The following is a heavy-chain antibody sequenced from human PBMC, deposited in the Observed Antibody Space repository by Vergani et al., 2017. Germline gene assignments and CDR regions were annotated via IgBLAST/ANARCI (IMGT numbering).Heavy chain of an antibody. CDR2: INPSGGST. D-gene: IGHD2-2*02. V-gene: IGHV1-46*03. J-gene: IGHJ5*02. Sequence: QVQLVQSGAEVKKPGASVKVSCKASGYTFTSYYMHWVRQAPGQGLEWMGIINPSGGSTSYSQKFQGRVTMTRDTSTSTVYMELSSLRSEDTAVYYCARVYCSSTSCYTPWFEPWGQGTLVTVSS. CDR1: GYTFTSYY. CDR3: ARVYCSSTSCYTPWFEP.